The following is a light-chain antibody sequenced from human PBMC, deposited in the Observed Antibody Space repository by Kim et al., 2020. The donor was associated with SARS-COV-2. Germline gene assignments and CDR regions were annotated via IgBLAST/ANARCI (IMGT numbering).Light chain of an antibody. CDR3: QVWDSSSDHPGVV. CDR1: NIGSKS. J-gene: IGLJ2*01. CDR2: YDS. V-gene: IGLV3-21*04. Sequence: LTQPPSVSVAPGKTARITCGGNNIGSKSVHWYQQKPGQAPVLVIYYDSDRPSGIPERFSGSNSGNTATLTISRVEAGDEADYYCQVWDSSSDHPGVV.